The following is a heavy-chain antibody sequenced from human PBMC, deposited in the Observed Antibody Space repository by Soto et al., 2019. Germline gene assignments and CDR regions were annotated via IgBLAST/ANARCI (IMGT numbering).Heavy chain of an antibody. J-gene: IGHJ4*02. Sequence: QLQLQASGPGLVKPSETLSLTCTVSGGSISSSSYYWGWIRQPPGKGLEWIGSIYYSGSTYYNPSLKSRVTSAVDTSKIRSPLKLGSVTAADTAVYYCARVSSSWSPVADLASNDDWGPGTLGTVSS. CDR2: IYYSGST. D-gene: IGHD6-13*01. V-gene: IGHV4-39*01. CDR3: ARVSSSWSPVADLASNDD. CDR1: GGSISSSSYY.